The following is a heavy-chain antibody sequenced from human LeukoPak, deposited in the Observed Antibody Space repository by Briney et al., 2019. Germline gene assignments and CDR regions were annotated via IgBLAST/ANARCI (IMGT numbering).Heavy chain of an antibody. Sequence: GRSLRLSCAASGFTFSTHSMNWVRQAPGKGLEWVSSITSSSDYKYYAESVKGRFTISRDNAQNSLYLQMSSLRAEDTAVYYCGTWTTVAKYFDYWGQGTLVTVSS. CDR3: GTWTTVAKYFDY. CDR1: GFTFSTHS. CDR2: ITSSSDYK. D-gene: IGHD4-17*01. J-gene: IGHJ4*02. V-gene: IGHV3-21*01.